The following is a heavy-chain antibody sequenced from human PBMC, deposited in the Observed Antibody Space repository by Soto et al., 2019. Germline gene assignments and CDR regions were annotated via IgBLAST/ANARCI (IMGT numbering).Heavy chain of an antibody. D-gene: IGHD6-19*01. CDR2: TIPMFATA. Sequence: QVHLVQSGAEVKKPGSSVKVSCKASGGSFSNYIFAWVRQAPGQGLEWMGGTIPMFATAQYAQKLQGRVTITADESTSTVYTDLTSLTSDDTALYYCARGLFGQQWLVGFDTWGQGTLVTVSS. CDR1: GGSFSNYI. V-gene: IGHV1-69*01. CDR3: ARGLFGQQWLVGFDT. J-gene: IGHJ4*02.